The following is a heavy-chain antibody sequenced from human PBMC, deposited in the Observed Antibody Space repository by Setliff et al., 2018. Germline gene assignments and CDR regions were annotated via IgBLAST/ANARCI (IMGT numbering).Heavy chain of an antibody. CDR1: GYTFTSYD. Sequence: ASVKVSCKASGYTFTSYDINWVRQATGQGLEWMGWMNPNGGNTGYAQKFQGRVTMTRNTSISTAYMELSSLRSEDTAVYYCARGRERDYNFWRGYYTYYYYGMDVWGQGTTVTVSS. J-gene: IGHJ6*02. CDR2: MNPNGGNT. CDR3: ARGRERDYNFWRGYYTYYYYGMDV. V-gene: IGHV1-8*02. D-gene: IGHD3-3*01.